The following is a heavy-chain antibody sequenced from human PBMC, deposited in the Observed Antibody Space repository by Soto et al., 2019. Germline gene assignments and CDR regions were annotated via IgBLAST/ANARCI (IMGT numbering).Heavy chain of an antibody. J-gene: IGHJ4*02. V-gene: IGHV4-34*01. CDR3: ARGLLEWLPDY. CDR1: GGSFSGYY. CDR2: INHSGST. Sequence: SETLSLTCAVYGGSFSGYYWSWIRQPPGKGLEWIGEINHSGSTNYNPSLKSRVTISVDTSKNQFSLKLSSVTAADTAVYYCARGLLEWLPDYWGQGTLVTVSS. D-gene: IGHD3-3*01.